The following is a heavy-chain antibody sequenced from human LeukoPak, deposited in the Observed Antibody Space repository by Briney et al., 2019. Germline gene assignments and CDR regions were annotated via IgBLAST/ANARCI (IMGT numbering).Heavy chain of an antibody. CDR3: ARHWRSGFGIQLSSEVGALVRPYYFDY. CDR2: IYPGDSDT. V-gene: IGHV5-51*01. J-gene: IGHJ4*02. Sequence: RGESLKISCKGSGYSFTSYWIGWVRQMPGKGLEWMGIIYPGDSDTRYSPSFQGQVTISADKSISTAYLQWSSLKASDTAMYYCARHWRSGFGIQLSSEVGALVRPYYFDYWGQGTLVTVSS. CDR1: GYSFTSYW. D-gene: IGHD5-18*01.